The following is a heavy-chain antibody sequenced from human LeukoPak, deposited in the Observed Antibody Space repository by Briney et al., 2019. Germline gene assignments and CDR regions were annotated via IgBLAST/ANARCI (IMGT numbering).Heavy chain of an antibody. J-gene: IGHJ4*02. CDR2: ISYDGTYQ. CDR1: GFTFSNAW. Sequence: PGGSLRLSCAASGFTFSNAWMNWVRQAPGKGLEWVAVISYDGTYQSSADSVKGRFTISRDVSKNTLYLQMDSLRAEDTAVYCCTKTGSSWHYFDSWGQGTLVTVSS. V-gene: IGHV3-30*18. CDR3: TKTGSSWHYFDS. D-gene: IGHD6-13*01.